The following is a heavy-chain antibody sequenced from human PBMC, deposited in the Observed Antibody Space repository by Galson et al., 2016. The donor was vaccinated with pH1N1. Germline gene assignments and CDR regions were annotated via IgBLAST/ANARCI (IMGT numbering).Heavy chain of an antibody. Sequence: SLRHSCATSGFTFGDYAMHWVRQAPGKGLQWVGFIRSRAYGGTTEHAASVKGRFTISRDDSESIAYLQMNSLKTEDTAVYYCTRGAQYRYSGTYYVEGFDYWGQGTPVTVSS. CDR2: IRSRAYGGTT. V-gene: IGHV3-49*04. J-gene: IGHJ4*02. CDR3: TRGAQYRYSGTYYVEGFDY. CDR1: GFTFGDYA. D-gene: IGHD1-26*01.